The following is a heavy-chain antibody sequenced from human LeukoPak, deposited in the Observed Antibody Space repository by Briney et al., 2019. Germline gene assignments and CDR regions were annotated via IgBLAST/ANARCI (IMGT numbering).Heavy chain of an antibody. J-gene: IGHJ6*03. V-gene: IGHV4-59*12. CDR2: VYHSGTS. D-gene: IGHD5-24*01. CDR1: GGSINTYY. Sequence: SETLSLTCTVSGGSINTYYWSWIRQPPGKGLEWIASVYHSGTSSYSPSLRSRVTISVDTSKNQFSLKLSSVTAADTAVYYCARGGGRRPWLYYYYMDVWGKGTTVTVSS. CDR3: ARGGGRRPWLYYYYMDV.